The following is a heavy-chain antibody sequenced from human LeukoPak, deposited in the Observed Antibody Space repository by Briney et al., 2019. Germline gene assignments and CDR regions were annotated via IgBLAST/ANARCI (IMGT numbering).Heavy chain of an antibody. CDR3: ARDQDMVREKEWFDP. V-gene: IGHV1-18*01. Sequence: GASVKVSCKASGYTFTSYGISWVRQAPGQGLEWMGWISAYNGNTNYAQKLQGRVTMTTDTSTSTAYMELRSLRSDDTAVYYCARDQDMVREKEWFDPWGQGTLVTVSS. D-gene: IGHD3-10*01. CDR2: ISAYNGNT. J-gene: IGHJ5*02. CDR1: GYTFTSYG.